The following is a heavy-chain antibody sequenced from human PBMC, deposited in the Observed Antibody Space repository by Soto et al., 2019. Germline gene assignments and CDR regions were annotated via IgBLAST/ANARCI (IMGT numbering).Heavy chain of an antibody. CDR3: VKDNRGSY. J-gene: IGHJ4*02. D-gene: IGHD3-10*01. Sequence: GSLRLSCAASGFTFSTCWMMWVRQAPGKGLEWVANINQDGSERYYVDSVKGRFTISRDNAKNSLYLQMNSLRAEDTAVYYCVKDNRGSYWGQGTLVTVSS. V-gene: IGHV3-7*01. CDR2: INQDGSER. CDR1: GFTFSTCW.